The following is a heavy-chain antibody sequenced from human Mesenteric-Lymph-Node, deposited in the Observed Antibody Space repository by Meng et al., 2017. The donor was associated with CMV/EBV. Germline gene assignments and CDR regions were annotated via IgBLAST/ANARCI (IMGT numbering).Heavy chain of an antibody. CDR2: ISSSSSYI. V-gene: IGHV3-21*01. J-gene: IGHJ4*02. CDR3: ARGVVIKGNDY. CDR1: GFTFSSYS. D-gene: IGHD3-3*01. Sequence: GESLKISCAASGFTFSSYSMNWVRQAPGKGLEWVSSISSSSSYIYYADSVKGRFTISRDNAKNSLYLQMNSLRAEDTAVYYCARGVVIKGNDYWGQGTLVTVSS.